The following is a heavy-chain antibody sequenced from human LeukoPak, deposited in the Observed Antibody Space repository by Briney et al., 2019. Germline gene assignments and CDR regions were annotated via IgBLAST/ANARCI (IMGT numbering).Heavy chain of an antibody. V-gene: IGHV1-18*01. CDR2: ISAYNGNT. D-gene: IGHD6-6*01. J-gene: IGHJ4*02. Sequence: WASVKVSCTASGYTFTSYGVSWVRQAPGQGLEWMGWISAYNGNTNYAQNLQGRVTMTTDTSTSTAYMELRSLRSHDTAVYYCARSYSSSSDFDYWGQGTLVTVSS. CDR1: GYTFTSYG. CDR3: ARSYSSSSDFDY.